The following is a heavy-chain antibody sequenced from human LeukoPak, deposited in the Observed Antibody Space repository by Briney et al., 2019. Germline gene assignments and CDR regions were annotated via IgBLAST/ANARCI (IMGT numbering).Heavy chain of an antibody. J-gene: IGHJ3*02. CDR2: IGTSSTTI. V-gene: IGHV3-48*01. D-gene: IGHD6-6*01. CDR1: GFTFSSYT. CDR3: ARAGGGIAARSNAFDI. Sequence: GGSLRLSCAASGFTFSSYTMNWVRQPPGKGLEWVSNIGTSSTTIYYADSVKGRFTISRDNAKNSLYLQMNSLRAEDTAVYYCARAGGGIAARSNAFDIWGQGTMVTVSS.